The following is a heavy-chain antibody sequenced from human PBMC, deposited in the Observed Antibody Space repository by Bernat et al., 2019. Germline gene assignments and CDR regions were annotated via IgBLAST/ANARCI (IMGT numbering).Heavy chain of an antibody. J-gene: IGHJ5*02. CDR1: GESFSTYY. CDR2: SNHSGST. Sequence: QVQLQQWGAGLLKPPETLSLTCAVYGESFSTYYWSWIRQPPGKGLEWIGESNHSGSTNYNPSLKIRVTISVYTSKNQFSLKLGSVTGADTAVYYCARGASNTWFDPWGQGTLVTVSS. V-gene: IGHV4-34*01. CDR3: ARGASNTWFDP.